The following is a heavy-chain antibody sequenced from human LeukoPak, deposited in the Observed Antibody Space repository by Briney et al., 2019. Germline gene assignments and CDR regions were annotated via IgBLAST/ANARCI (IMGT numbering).Heavy chain of an antibody. CDR3: ARDPPAHCSSTSCYYF. Sequence: PGGSLRLSCAASGFTFSSYWMHWVRKAQGKGLGWVSRINSDGSSTSYADSVKGRFTISRDNAKNTLYLQMNSLRAEDTAVYYCARDPPAHCSSTSCYYFWGQGTLVTVSS. V-gene: IGHV3-74*01. CDR1: GFTFSSYW. D-gene: IGHD2-2*01. J-gene: IGHJ4*02. CDR2: INSDGSST.